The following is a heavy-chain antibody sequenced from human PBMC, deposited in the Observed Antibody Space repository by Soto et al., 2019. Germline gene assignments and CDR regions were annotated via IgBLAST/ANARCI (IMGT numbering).Heavy chain of an antibody. CDR2: INPAGTIT. D-gene: IGHD3-16*01. J-gene: IGHJ5*02. Sequence: MQMVESGGGSVQPGGSLRLSCAAAGFPFSHYWMQWVRQTPGKGLVWVSRINPAGTITNYADSVEGRFTISKEKGDSALLRQMNSLSAEHTAIYYCTSNTFGLRDTWGQGTLVTVSS. CDR3: TSNTFGLRDT. CDR1: GFPFSHYW. V-gene: IGHV3-74*01.